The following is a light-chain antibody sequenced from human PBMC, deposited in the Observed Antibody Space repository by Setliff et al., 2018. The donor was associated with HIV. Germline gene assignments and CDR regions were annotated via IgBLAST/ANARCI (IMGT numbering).Light chain of an antibody. CDR3: SSYAITNTRP. Sequence: QSALTQPASVSGSPGQSITISCTGTSSDVGGYSYVSWYQQHPGKAPKLIIYEVRNRPSGVSNRFSGFKSGNTASLTISGLQAEDEADYYCSSYAITNTRPFGTGTRSPS. J-gene: IGLJ1*01. CDR1: SSDVGGYSY. CDR2: EVR. V-gene: IGLV2-14*01.